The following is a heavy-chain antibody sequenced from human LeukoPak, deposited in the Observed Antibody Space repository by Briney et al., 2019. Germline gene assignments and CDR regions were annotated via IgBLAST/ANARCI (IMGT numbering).Heavy chain of an antibody. CDR2: IIPILGIA. V-gene: IGHV1-69*04. CDR3: ARDPRTTRDWED. Sequence: SVKVSCKASGGTFSSYTISWVRQAPGQGLEWMGRIIPILGIANYAQKFQGRVTITADKSTSTAYMELSSLRSEDTAMYYCARDPRTTRDWEDWGQGTLVTVSS. CDR1: GGTFSSYT. D-gene: IGHD2/OR15-2a*01. J-gene: IGHJ4*02.